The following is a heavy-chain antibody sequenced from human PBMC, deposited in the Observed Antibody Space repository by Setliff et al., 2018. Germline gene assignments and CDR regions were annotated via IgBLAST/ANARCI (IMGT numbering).Heavy chain of an antibody. J-gene: IGHJ4*02. Sequence: ASVKVSCKASGYTFTGYYMQWVRQAPGQGLEWMGWMNPNTGGTTYAQAFQARITMTRDTSISTAYMELSRLTSDDSAVYYCARAGSGYDYHYFDKWGQGTLVTVSS. D-gene: IGHD5-12*01. CDR1: GYTFTGYY. CDR2: MNPNTGGT. CDR3: ARAGSGYDYHYFDK. V-gene: IGHV1-2*02.